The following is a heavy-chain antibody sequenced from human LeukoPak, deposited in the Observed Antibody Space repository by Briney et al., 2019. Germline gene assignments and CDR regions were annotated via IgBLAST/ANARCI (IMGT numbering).Heavy chain of an antibody. D-gene: IGHD3-22*01. Sequence: PGGSLRLSCAASGFTFSSYGMHWVRQAPGKGLEWVAFIRYDGSNKYYADSVKGRFTISRDNSKNTLYLQMNSLRAEDTAVYYCAKRVRWSRTQGHYYDSSGYYGDAFDIWGQGTMVTVSS. V-gene: IGHV3-30*02. CDR2: IRYDGSNK. CDR1: GFTFSSYG. CDR3: AKRVRWSRTQGHYYDSSGYYGDAFDI. J-gene: IGHJ3*02.